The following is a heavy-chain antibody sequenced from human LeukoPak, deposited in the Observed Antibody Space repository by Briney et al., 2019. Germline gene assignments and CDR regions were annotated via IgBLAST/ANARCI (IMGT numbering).Heavy chain of an antibody. Sequence: PSQTLSLTCTVSGGSISSGSYYWSWIRQPAGKGLEWIGRIYTSGSTNYNPSLKSRVPISVDTSKNQFSLKLSSVTAADTAVYYCARDHDSSGWYYFDYWGQGTLVTVSS. D-gene: IGHD6-19*01. V-gene: IGHV4-61*02. CDR1: GGSISSGSYY. CDR2: IYTSGST. CDR3: ARDHDSSGWYYFDY. J-gene: IGHJ4*02.